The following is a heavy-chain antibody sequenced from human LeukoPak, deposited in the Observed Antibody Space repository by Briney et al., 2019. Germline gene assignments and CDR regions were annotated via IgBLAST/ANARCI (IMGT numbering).Heavy chain of an antibody. V-gene: IGHV6-1*01. Sequence: SQTLSLTCAISGDGVSTNSAAWNWIRQSPSRGLEWLGRTYYRSKWYNDYAVSVKSRITINPDTSKNQFSLQLNSVTPEDTAAYYCARDKGGSGYDHLDSWGQGTLVTVSS. CDR1: GDGVSTNSAA. D-gene: IGHD5-12*01. CDR3: ARDKGGSGYDHLDS. J-gene: IGHJ4*02. CDR2: TYYRSKWYN.